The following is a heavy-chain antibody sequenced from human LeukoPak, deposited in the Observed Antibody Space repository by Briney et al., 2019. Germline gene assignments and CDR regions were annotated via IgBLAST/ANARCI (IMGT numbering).Heavy chain of an antibody. CDR2: IKQDTIEK. CDR3: ASGFGIFDY. Sequence: GRSLRLSCEASGFSFRDYWMTWIRQAPGKGLEWVANIKQDTIEKNYLDSVRGRFTISRDNAKNSLYLQMNSLRAEDTAAYYCASGFGIFDYWGQGALVTVSS. V-gene: IGHV3-7*01. CDR1: GFSFRDYW. J-gene: IGHJ4*02. D-gene: IGHD3-10*01.